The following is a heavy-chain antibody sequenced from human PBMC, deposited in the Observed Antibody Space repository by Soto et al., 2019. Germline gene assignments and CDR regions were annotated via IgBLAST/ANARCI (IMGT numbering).Heavy chain of an antibody. CDR2: ISSSSSYI. CDR3: ARGAYSSSSWYYFDY. D-gene: IGHD6-6*01. CDR1: GFTFSSYS. J-gene: IGHJ4*02. V-gene: IGHV3-21*01. Sequence: GESLKISCAASGFTFSSYSMNWVRQAPGKGLEWVSSISSSSSYIYYADSVKGRFTISRDNAKNSLYLQMNSLRAEDTAVYYCARGAYSSSSWYYFDYWGQGTLVTVSS.